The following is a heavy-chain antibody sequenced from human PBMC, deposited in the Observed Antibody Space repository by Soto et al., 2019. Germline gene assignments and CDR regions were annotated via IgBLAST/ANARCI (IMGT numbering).Heavy chain of an antibody. J-gene: IGHJ3*02. V-gene: IGHV4-59*01. Sequence: QVQLQESGPGLVKPSETLSLTCTVSGGSISSYYWSWIRQPPGKGLEWIGYMYYSGSTNYNPSLKSRVTIPVATSKNQFSLKLSSVTAADTAVYYCARQYGDYVRGAFDIWGQGTMVTVSS. CDR2: MYYSGST. CDR3: ARQYGDYVRGAFDI. CDR1: GGSISSYY. D-gene: IGHD4-17*01.